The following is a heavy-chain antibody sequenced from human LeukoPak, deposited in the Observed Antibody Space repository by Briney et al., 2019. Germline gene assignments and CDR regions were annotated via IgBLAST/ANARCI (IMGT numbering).Heavy chain of an antibody. V-gene: IGHV4-4*07. J-gene: IGHJ4*02. CDR1: GGSISSYY. CDR3: ARQIASAGTAGFDF. Sequence: SETLSLTCTVSGGSISSYYWSWTRQPAGKGLEWIGRIYSTGSTNYNPSLKSRVTMSVDTSKNQFSLRLRSVTAADTAVYYCARQIASAGTAGFDFWGQEALVTVSS. CDR2: IYSTGST. D-gene: IGHD6-13*01.